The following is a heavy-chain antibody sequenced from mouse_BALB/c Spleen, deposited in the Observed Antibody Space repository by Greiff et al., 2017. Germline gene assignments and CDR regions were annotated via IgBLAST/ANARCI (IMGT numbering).Heavy chain of an antibody. CDR2: INPYNDGT. V-gene: IGHV1-14*01. CDR3: ARGDGSSLWYFDV. Sequence: VQLKESGPELVKPGASVKMSCKASGYTFTSYVMHWVKQKPGQGLEWIGYINPYNDGTKYNEKFKGKATLTSDKSSSTAYMELSSLTSEDSAVYYCARGDGSSLWYFDVWGAGTTVTVSS. D-gene: IGHD1-1*01. J-gene: IGHJ1*01. CDR1: GYTFTSYV.